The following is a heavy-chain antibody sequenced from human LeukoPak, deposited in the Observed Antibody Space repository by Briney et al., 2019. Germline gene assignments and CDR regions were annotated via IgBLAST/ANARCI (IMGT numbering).Heavy chain of an antibody. V-gene: IGHV4-61*01. Sequence: PSETVSLTCTVSGGSISRSNYYWSWIRQPPGKGLEWIGYIYYSGSTYYNPSLKSRVTISVDTSKNQFSLKLSSVTAADTAVYYCARDQGSGSYYSDAFDIWGQGTMVTVSS. CDR1: GGSISRSNYY. D-gene: IGHD3-10*01. CDR3: ARDQGSGSYYSDAFDI. J-gene: IGHJ3*02. CDR2: IYYSGST.